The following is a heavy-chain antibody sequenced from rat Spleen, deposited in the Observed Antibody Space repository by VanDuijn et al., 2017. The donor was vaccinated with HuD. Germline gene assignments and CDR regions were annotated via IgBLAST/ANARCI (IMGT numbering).Heavy chain of an antibody. V-gene: IGHV2-52*01. CDR1: GFSLTNYG. D-gene: IGHD3-7*01. J-gene: IGHJ2*01. Sequence: QVQLKESGPVLVQASETLSLTCTVSGFSLTNYGVIWVRQPPGKGLEWMGIMVWNGNTDYNSVLKSRLIINRDTSKSQVFLKMNSLQTDDTAIYYCTRAGGIAHFDYWGQGVMVTVSS. CDR2: MVWNGNT. CDR3: TRAGGIAHFDY.